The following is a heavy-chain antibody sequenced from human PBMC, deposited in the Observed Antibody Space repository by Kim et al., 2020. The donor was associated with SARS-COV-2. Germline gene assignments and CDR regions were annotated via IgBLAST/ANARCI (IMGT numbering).Heavy chain of an antibody. D-gene: IGHD3-10*01. CDR1: GGSISSYY. CDR2: IYYSGSA. Sequence: AETLSLTCTVSGGSISSYYWSWIRQPPGKGLEWIGYIYYSGSANYNPSLKSRVTMSVDTSKNQFSLKLSSVTAADTAVYSCARNPNRDYYGSGTAGWFDP. V-gene: IGHV4-59*01. CDR3: ARNPNRDYYGSGTAGWFDP. J-gene: IGHJ5*02.